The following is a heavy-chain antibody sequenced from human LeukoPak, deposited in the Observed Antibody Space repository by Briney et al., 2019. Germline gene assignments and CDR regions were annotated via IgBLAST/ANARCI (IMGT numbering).Heavy chain of an antibody. V-gene: IGHV1-2*02. CDR2: INPNSGGT. CDR3: ARDGYSSSPYYYMDV. J-gene: IGHJ6*03. D-gene: IGHD6-6*01. Sequence: ASVKVSCKASGYTFTGYYMHWVRQAPGQGLEWMGWINPNSGGTNYAQKFQGRVTMTRDTSISTAYMELSRLGSDDTAVYYCARDGYSSSPYYYMDVWGKGTTVTVSS. CDR1: GYTFTGYY.